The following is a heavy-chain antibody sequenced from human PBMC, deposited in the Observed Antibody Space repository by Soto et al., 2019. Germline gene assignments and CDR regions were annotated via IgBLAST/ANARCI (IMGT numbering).Heavy chain of an antibody. D-gene: IGHD2-2*01. J-gene: IGHJ6*02. V-gene: IGHV1-69*13. CDR1: GGTFSSYA. CDR3: ARDNKNKKVRGIVVNYYYGMDV. CDR2: IIPIFGTA. Sequence: ASVKVSCKASGGTFSSYAISWVRQAPGQGLEWMGGIIPIFGTANYAQKFQGRVTITADESTSTAYMELSSLRSEDTAVYYCARDNKNKKVRGIVVNYYYGMDVWGQGTTVTVSS.